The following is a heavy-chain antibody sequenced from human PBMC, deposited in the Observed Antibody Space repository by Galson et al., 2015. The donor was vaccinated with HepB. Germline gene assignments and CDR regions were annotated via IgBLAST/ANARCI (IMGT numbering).Heavy chain of an antibody. V-gene: IGHV1-3*01. Sequence: SVKVSCKASGYTFTSYAMHWVRQAPGQRLEWMGWINAGNGNTKYSQKFQGRVTITRDTSASTAYMELSSLRSEDTAVYYCAASSPSYYYYGMDVWGQGTTVTVSS. J-gene: IGHJ6*02. CDR1: GYTFTSYA. D-gene: IGHD6-6*01. CDR3: AASSPSYYYYGMDV. CDR2: INAGNGNT.